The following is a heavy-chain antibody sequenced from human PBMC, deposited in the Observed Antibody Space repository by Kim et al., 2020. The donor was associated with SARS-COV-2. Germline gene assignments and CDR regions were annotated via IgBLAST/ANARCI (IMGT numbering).Heavy chain of an antibody. D-gene: IGHD6-13*01. V-gene: IGHV3-23*01. J-gene: IGHJ4*02. CDR3: ARDSGFSTSWTDY. Sequence: YHAGAVRGRFTVSRDNSKNSLYLQMSSLRAEDTAVYYCARDSGFSTSWTDYWGQGTLVTVSS.